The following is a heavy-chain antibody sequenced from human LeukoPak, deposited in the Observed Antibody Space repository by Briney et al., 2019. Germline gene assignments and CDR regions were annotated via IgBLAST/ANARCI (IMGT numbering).Heavy chain of an antibody. D-gene: IGHD6-13*01. V-gene: IGHV1-8*01. CDR2: MSPNSGDT. CDR3: ERGVAAGYDY. CDR1: GYTFTSYH. J-gene: IGHJ4*02. Sequence: GASVKVSCKASGYTFTSYHINWVRQATGQGLEWMGWMSPNSGDTGFAQKFHGRGTMTRNTSITTAYMELSSLRSHDTAIYYCERGVAAGYDYWGQATLVTVSS.